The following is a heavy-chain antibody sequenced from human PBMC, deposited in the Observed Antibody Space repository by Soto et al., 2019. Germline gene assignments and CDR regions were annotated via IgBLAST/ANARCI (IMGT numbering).Heavy chain of an antibody. CDR1: VYSFTSYW. D-gene: IGHD2-2*01. V-gene: IGHV5-51*01. CDR2: IYPGDSDT. CDR3: ARGYCTTTICDPWFDP. J-gene: IGHJ5*02. Sequence: GSSLKISCTVVVYSFTSYWIGWVRQMPGKGLEWMGIIYPGDSDTRYSPSFQGQVTISADKSITTAYLQWSSLKASDTAMYYCARGYCTTTICDPWFDPWGQGTLVTVSS.